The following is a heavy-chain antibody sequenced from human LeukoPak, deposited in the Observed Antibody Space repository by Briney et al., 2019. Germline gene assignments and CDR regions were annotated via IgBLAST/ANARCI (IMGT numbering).Heavy chain of an antibody. CDR2: ISSNGDNT. J-gene: IGHJ4*02. Sequence: GGSLRLSWSVSGFTFSTYVMHWVRQAPGKGLEYVSAISSNGDNTYYADSVKGRFTISRDKSKNTLYLQMSSLRADDTAVYYCVRGTGYWGQGTLVTVSS. V-gene: IGHV3-64D*06. CDR3: VRGTGY. CDR1: GFTFSTYV.